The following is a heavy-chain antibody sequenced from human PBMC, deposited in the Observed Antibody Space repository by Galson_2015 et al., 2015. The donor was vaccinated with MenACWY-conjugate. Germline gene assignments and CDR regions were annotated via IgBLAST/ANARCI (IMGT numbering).Heavy chain of an antibody. D-gene: IGHD3-10*01. V-gene: IGHV1-2*04. Sequence: SVKVSCKASGYTFTGYSMRWVRQAPGQGPEWMGWINPISGGTNYAQKFQGWVTMTRDKSISTAYMELSRLRSDDTAVYYCARGQAPFLWFGESLGPFDYWGQGTLVTVSS. CDR1: GYTFTGYS. CDR2: INPISGGT. J-gene: IGHJ4*02. CDR3: ARGQAPFLWFGESLGPFDY.